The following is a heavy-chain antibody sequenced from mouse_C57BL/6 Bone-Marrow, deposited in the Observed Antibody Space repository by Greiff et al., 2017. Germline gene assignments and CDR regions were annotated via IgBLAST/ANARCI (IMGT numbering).Heavy chain of an antibody. Sequence: EVQGVESGGGLVKPGGSLKLSCAASGFTFSSYAMSWVRQTPEKRLEWVATISDGGSYTYYPDNVKGRFPFSRDNAKNHLYLQMSHLKAEDTAMYYGARAAYGDFDYWGQGTTLTVSS. V-gene: IGHV5-4*01. CDR3: ARAAYGDFDY. CDR2: ISDGGSYT. D-gene: IGHD1-2*01. J-gene: IGHJ2*01. CDR1: GFTFSSYA.